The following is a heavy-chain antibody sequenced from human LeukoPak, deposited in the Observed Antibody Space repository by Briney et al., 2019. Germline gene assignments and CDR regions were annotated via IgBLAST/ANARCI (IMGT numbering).Heavy chain of an antibody. V-gene: IGHV1-18*01. CDR2: ISGYNGNT. J-gene: IGHJ4*02. CDR3: ARDDIAVAGPGDY. Sequence: ASVKVSCKASGYTFTNYGISWVRQAPGQGLEWMGWISGYNGNTNYAQKSQGRVTMTTGTSTNAAHMELRSLRSDDTAVYYCARDDIAVAGPGDYWSRGTLVTVSS. CDR1: GYTFTNYG. D-gene: IGHD6-19*01.